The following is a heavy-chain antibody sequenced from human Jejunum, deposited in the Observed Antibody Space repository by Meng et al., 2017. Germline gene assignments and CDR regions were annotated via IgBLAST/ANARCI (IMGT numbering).Heavy chain of an antibody. CDR3: ARAIRERYFDS. V-gene: IGHV4-4*02. D-gene: IGHD1-14*01. J-gene: IGHJ4*02. Sequence: VQLQESGPGLVKPSGTLSLTCTVSGVSTTAPFYWTWTRQAPGKGLEWIGEVWPSGATYYNPSLSSRITISIDTSNNQFSLEVAFLTAADTAVYYCARAIRERYFDSWGQGTLVTVSS. CDR2: VWPSGAT. CDR1: GVSTTAPFY.